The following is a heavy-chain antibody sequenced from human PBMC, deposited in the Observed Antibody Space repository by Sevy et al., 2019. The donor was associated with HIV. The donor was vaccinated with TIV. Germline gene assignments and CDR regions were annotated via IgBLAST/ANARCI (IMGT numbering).Heavy chain of an antibody. V-gene: IGHV3-48*01. D-gene: IGHD5-12*01. J-gene: IGHJ4*02. CDR3: ASQRGGYERLYYFDY. CDR2: MSNTGGTI. Sequence: GGSLRLSCAASGFSFSIYSMNWVRQAPGKGLEWLSYMSNTGGTIHYADSVKGRFTISRDNAKNSLYLKMNSLRAEDTAVYYCASQRGGYERLYYFDYWGQGTLVTVSS. CDR1: GFSFSIYS.